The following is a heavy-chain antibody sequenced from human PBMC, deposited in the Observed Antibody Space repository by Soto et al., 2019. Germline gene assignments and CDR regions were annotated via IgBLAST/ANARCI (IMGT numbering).Heavy chain of an antibody. D-gene: IGHD1-26*01. CDR3: ARSGRSNYYYGFDV. V-gene: IGHV1-3*01. J-gene: IGHJ6*02. CDR2: INAGNGNT. Sequence: GASVKVSCKASGYTFTSYAMHWVRQAPGQRLEWMGWINAGNGNTKYSQKFQGRVTITRDTPTSTAYMELRSLRSDDTAVYYCARSGRSNYYYGFDVWGQGTTVTVS. CDR1: GYTFTSYA.